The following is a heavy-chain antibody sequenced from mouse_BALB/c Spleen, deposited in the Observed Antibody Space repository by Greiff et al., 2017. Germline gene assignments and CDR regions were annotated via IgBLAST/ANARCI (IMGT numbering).Heavy chain of an antibody. Sequence: EVQRVESGGGLVQPGGSRKLSCAASGFTFSSFGMHWVRQAPEKGLEWVAYISSGSSTIYYADTVKGRFTISRDNPKNTLFLQMTSLRSEDTAMYYCAREDRYSPYCDYWGQGTTRTVSS. CDR3: AREDRYSPYCDY. J-gene: IGHJ2*01. CDR2: ISSGSSTI. D-gene: IGHD2-12*01. CDR1: GFTFSSFG. V-gene: IGHV5-17*02.